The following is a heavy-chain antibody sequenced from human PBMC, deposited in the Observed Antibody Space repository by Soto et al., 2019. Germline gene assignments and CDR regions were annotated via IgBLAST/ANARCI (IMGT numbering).Heavy chain of an antibody. Sequence: SSETLSLTCAVYGGSFSGYYWNWIRQPPGKGLEWIGEINHSGSTNYNPSLKSRVTISVDTSKNQFSLKLSSVTAADTAVYYCARCGNYDFWSGYFRLYYFDYWGQGTLVTVSS. J-gene: IGHJ4*02. V-gene: IGHV4-34*01. D-gene: IGHD3-3*01. CDR2: INHSGST. CDR3: ARCGNYDFWSGYFRLYYFDY. CDR1: GGSFSGYY.